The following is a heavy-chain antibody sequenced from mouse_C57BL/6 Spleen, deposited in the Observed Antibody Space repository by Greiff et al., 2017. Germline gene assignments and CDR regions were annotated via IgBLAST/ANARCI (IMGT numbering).Heavy chain of an antibody. CDR1: GYAFSSYW. V-gene: IGHV1-80*01. CDR2: LYPGDGDT. J-gene: IGHJ2*01. CDR3: AREGITTVVEGYYFDY. Sequence: VQLQQSGAELVKPGASVKISCKASGYAFSSYWMNWVKQRPGKGLEWIGQLYPGDGDTTYNGKFKGKATLTADTSSSTAYMQLSSLTSEDSAVYFCAREGITTVVEGYYFDYWGQGTTLTVSS. D-gene: IGHD1-1*01.